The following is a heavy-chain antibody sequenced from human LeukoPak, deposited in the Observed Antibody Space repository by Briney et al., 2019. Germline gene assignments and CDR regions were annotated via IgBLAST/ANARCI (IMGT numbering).Heavy chain of an antibody. V-gene: IGHV3-48*01. J-gene: IGHJ6*03. CDR2: ISSISYSI. CDR1: GSTFSSYS. CDR3: ARAYDYYYYYMDV. Sequence: GGSLRLSCAASGSTFSSYSMNWVRQAPGKGLEWVSYISSISYSIYYADSVKGRFTISRDNAKNSLYLQMNSLRAEDTAVYYCARAYDYYYYYMDVWGKGTTVTISS.